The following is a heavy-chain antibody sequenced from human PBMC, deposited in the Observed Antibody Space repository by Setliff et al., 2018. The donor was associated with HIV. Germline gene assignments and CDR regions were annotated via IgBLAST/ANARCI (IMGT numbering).Heavy chain of an antibody. CDR3: AREPDTGSV. CDR1: GGTLSNYG. J-gene: IGHJ4*02. CDR2: INPNTGDT. D-gene: IGHD5-18*01. Sequence: ASVKVSCKASGGTLSNYGISWVRQAPGQELGWMGRINPNTGDTQYAQKFQGRVTMTRDTSISTAYMELSRLRSDDTAVYHCAREPDTGSVWGQGTLVTVSS. V-gene: IGHV1-2*06.